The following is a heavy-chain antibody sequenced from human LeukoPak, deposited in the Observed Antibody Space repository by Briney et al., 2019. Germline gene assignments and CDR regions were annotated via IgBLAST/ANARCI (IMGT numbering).Heavy chain of an antibody. D-gene: IGHD6-13*01. CDR3: AKLSSSWYYFDY. CDR1: GFTVSSNY. J-gene: IGHJ4*02. Sequence: GGSLRLSCAASGFTVSSNYMSWVRQAPGKGLEWVSVIYSGGSTYYADSVKGRFTISRDNSKNTLYLQMDSLRAEDTAAYYCAKLSSSWYYFDYWGQGTLVTVSS. V-gene: IGHV3-53*01. CDR2: IYSGGST.